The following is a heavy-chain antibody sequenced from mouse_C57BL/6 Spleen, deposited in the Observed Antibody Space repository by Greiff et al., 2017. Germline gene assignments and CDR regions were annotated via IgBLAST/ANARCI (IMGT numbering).Heavy chain of an antibody. J-gene: IGHJ2*01. V-gene: IGHV1-80*01. CDR2: IYPGDGDT. Sequence: VQLQQSGAELVKPGASVKISCKASGYAFSSYWMNWVKQRPGKGLEWIGQIYPGDGDTNYNGKFKGKATLTAGKSSSTAYMNLSSLTSEDSAVYFCARKTVGGFFDYWGQGTTLTVSS. D-gene: IGHD1-1*01. CDR3: ARKTVGGFFDY. CDR1: GYAFSSYW.